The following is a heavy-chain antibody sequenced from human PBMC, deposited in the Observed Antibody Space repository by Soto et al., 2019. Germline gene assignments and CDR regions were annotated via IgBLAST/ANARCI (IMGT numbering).Heavy chain of an antibody. Sequence: ASVKVSCKASGFTFTSSAMQWVRQARGQRLEWIGWIVVGSGNTNYAQKFQERVTITRDMSTSTAYMELSSLRSEDTAVYYCAAIYHNPQDTAMVVPFDPWGQGTLVTVSS. CDR1: GFTFTSSA. CDR3: AAIYHNPQDTAMVVPFDP. D-gene: IGHD5-18*01. V-gene: IGHV1-58*02. CDR2: IVVGSGNT. J-gene: IGHJ5*02.